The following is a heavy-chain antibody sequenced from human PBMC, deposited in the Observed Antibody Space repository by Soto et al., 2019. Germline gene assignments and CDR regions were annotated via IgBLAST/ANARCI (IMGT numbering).Heavy chain of an antibody. CDR3: ARDAAGVFDY. V-gene: IGHV4-30-4*01. Sequence: PSWTLSLTCTVSVGSSSSGDYYWIWIRHPPGKGLEWIGYIYYSGSTYYNPPLKSRVTISVDTSKNQFSLKLSSVTAADTAVYYCARDAAGVFDYWGQGTLVTVSS. CDR2: IYYSGST. CDR1: VGSSSSGDYY. J-gene: IGHJ4*02. D-gene: IGHD3-10*01.